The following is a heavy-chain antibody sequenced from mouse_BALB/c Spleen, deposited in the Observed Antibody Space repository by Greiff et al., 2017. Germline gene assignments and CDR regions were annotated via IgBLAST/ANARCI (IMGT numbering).Heavy chain of an antibody. D-gene: IGHD2-4*01. V-gene: IGHV3-8*02. CDR2: ISYSGST. Sequence: EVQLQQSGPSLVKPSQTLSLTCSVTGDSITSGYWNWIRKFPGNKLEYMGYISYSGSTYYNPSLKSRISITRDTSKNQYYLQLNSVTTEDTATYYCARYYYDYDYFDYWGQGTTLTVSS. CDR1: GDSITSGY. CDR3: ARYYYDYDYFDY. J-gene: IGHJ2*01.